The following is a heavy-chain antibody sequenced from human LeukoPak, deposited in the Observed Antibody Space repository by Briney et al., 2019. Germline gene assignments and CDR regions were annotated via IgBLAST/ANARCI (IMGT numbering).Heavy chain of an antibody. V-gene: IGHV4-61*02. Sequence: SETLSLTCTVSGVSISSGSYYRNWIRQPVGKGLEWIGRIYTSGSTDYNPSLKSRVTISVDTSKNQFSLKLSSVTAADTAVYYCARRGDVWGKGTTVTISS. CDR3: ARRGDV. J-gene: IGHJ6*04. CDR1: GVSISSGSYY. CDR2: IYTSGST. D-gene: IGHD3-10*01.